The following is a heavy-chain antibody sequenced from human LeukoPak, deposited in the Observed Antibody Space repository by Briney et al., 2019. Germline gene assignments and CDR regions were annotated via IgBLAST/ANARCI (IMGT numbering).Heavy chain of an antibody. Sequence: GESLKISCQGSGYSFTSYWISWVRQMPGKGLEWMGRIDPSDSYTNYSPSFQGHVTISADKSISTAYLQWSSLKASDTAMYYCASGTVDTAMADYWGQGALVTVSS. CDR1: GYSFTSYW. D-gene: IGHD5-18*01. CDR2: IDPSDSYT. J-gene: IGHJ4*02. CDR3: ASGTVDTAMADY. V-gene: IGHV5-10-1*01.